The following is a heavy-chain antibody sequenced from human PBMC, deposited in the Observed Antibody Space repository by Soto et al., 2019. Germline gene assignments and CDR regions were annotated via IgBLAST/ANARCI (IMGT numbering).Heavy chain of an antibody. J-gene: IGHJ6*02. V-gene: IGHV3-30-3*01. Sequence: QVQLVESGGGVVQPGRSLRLSCAASGFTFSYHALNWVRQAPGKGLEWVAVISYDGDNKYIAESGKGRFTISRDNSENTVSLQMNSLRTEDTAMYFCARGTTTSAFSARDVWGQGTTVTVSS. CDR2: ISYDGDNK. CDR1: GFTFSYHA. CDR3: ARGTTTSAFSARDV. D-gene: IGHD1-1*01.